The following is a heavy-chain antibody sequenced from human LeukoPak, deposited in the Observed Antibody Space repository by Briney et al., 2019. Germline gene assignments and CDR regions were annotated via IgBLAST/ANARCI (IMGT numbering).Heavy chain of an antibody. D-gene: IGHD5-24*01. CDR2: INSYNGNI. J-gene: IGHJ5*02. CDR3: ARDNSVRDEAWWFNP. CDR1: GYSFINYG. V-gene: IGHV1-18*01. Sequence: ASVKVSCKASGYSFINYGISWVRQAPGQGLEWMGWINSYNGNINYAQKFQGRVTLTRDMSTSTDYLELSSLRSEDTAVYYCARDNSVRDEAWWFNPWGQGTLVTVSS.